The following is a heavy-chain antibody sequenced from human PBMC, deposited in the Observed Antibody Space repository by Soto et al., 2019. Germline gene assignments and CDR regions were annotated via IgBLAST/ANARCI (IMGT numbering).Heavy chain of an antibody. D-gene: IGHD2-2*01. CDR2: IIPIFGTA. CDR3: ARALTPSVVVPAATYYYYYGMDV. Sequence: ASVMLSCTTSGGTFRSSAISWVRQEPGQWLEWMGGIIPIFGTANYAQKFQGRVTITADESTSTAYMELSSLRSEDTAVYYCARALTPSVVVPAATYYYYYGMDVGGQGTTVTV. J-gene: IGHJ6*02. CDR1: GGTFRSSA. V-gene: IGHV1-69*01.